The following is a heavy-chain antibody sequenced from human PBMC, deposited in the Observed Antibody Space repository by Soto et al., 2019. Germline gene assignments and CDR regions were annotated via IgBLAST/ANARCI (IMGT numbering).Heavy chain of an antibody. J-gene: IGHJ6*04. CDR3: ARLSRWMTKGPPYGMDV. D-gene: IGHD4-17*01. V-gene: IGHV5-51*01. CDR1: GYSFTSYW. Sequence: VESLKISCKGSGYSFTSYWIGWVRQMPGKGLEWMGIIYPGDSDTRYSPSFQGQVTISADKSISTAYLQWSSLKASDTAMYYCARLSRWMTKGPPYGMDVWGKGTTVTVAS. CDR2: IYPGDSDT.